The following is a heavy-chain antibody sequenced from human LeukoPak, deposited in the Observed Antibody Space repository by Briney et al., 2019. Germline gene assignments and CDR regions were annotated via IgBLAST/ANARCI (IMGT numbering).Heavy chain of an antibody. J-gene: IGHJ4*02. CDR2: IKEDGSEK. V-gene: IGHV3-7*01. D-gene: IGHD3-22*01. CDR1: GFTFSSYA. Sequence: GGSLRLSCAASGFTFSSYAMSWVRQAPGKGLEWVANIKEDGSEKHYVDSVKGRFTISRDNAKTSLHLQMNSLRAEDTAVYYCARGRYHMDSSGYSSFYYWGQGTRVTVSS. CDR3: ARGRYHMDSSGYSSFYY.